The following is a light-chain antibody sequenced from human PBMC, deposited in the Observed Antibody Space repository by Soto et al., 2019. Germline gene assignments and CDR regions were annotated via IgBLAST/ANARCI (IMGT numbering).Light chain of an antibody. CDR1: SSDVGDYKY. Sequence: QSALTQPPSASGSPGQSVTISCTGTSSDVGDYKYVSWYQHHPGKAPKLMIYEVIKRPSGVPDRFSGSKSGNTASLTVSGLQAEDEADYYCSSYAGSNNFVVFGGGTKLTVL. CDR2: EVI. J-gene: IGLJ2*01. V-gene: IGLV2-8*01. CDR3: SSYAGSNNFVV.